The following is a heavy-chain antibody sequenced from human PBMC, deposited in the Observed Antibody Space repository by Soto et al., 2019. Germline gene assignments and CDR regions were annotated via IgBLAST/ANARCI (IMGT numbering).Heavy chain of an antibody. V-gene: IGHV1-3*01. CDR3: VRADCSSNSCHYGY. CDR1: GYTFTTYA. Sequence: ASVKVSCKASGYTFTTYAMHWVRQAPGQRLEWMGWINAGNGNTKYSQKFQGRVTITRDTSASTAYMELSSLRSEDTAVLYCVRADCSSNSCHYGYWGQGTLVTVSS. J-gene: IGHJ4*02. CDR2: INAGNGNT. D-gene: IGHD2-2*01.